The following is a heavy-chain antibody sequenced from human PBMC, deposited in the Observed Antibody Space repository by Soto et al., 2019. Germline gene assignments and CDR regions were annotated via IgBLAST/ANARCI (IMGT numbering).Heavy chain of an antibody. V-gene: IGHV3-33*06. J-gene: IGHJ4*02. CDR1: GFTFSSYG. D-gene: IGHD6-13*01. CDR3: AKDIGAAGVFDY. CDR2: IWYDGSNK. Sequence: PGGSLRLSCAASGFTFSSYGMHWVRQAPGKGLEWVAVIWYDGSNKYYADSVKGRFTISRDNSKNTLYLQMNSLRAEDTAVYYCAKDIGAAGVFDYWGQRIFVPVSS.